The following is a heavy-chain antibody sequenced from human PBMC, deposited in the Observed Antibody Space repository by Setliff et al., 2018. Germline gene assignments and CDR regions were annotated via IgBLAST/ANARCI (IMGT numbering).Heavy chain of an antibody. J-gene: IGHJ4*02. CDR1: GFTFSDYY. CDR2: ISYDGSNK. D-gene: IGHD1-26*01. CDR3: ASANTTGYYYFDY. Sequence: GGSLRLSCAASGFTFSDYYMSWIRQAPGKGLEWVAVISYDGSNKYYADSVKGRFTISRDNSKNSVYLQMNSLRAEDTAVYYCASANTTGYYYFDYWGQGTLVTVSS. V-gene: IGHV3-30*07.